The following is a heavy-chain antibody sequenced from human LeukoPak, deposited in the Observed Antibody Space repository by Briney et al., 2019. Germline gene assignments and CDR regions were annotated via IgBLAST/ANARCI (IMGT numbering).Heavy chain of an antibody. V-gene: IGHV4-30-4*01. Sequence: SETLSLTCTVSGGSISSGDYYWSWICQPPGKGLEWIGYIYYSGSTYYNPSLKSRVTISVDTSKNQFSLKLSSVTAADTAVYYCARGFVGYYYGSGIPKNWFDPWGQGTLVTVSS. D-gene: IGHD3-10*01. CDR1: GGSISSGDYY. CDR3: ARGFVGYYYGSGIPKNWFDP. J-gene: IGHJ5*02. CDR2: IYYSGST.